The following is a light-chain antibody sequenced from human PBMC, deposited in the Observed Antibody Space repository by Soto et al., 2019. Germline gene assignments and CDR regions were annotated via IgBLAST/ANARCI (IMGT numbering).Light chain of an antibody. CDR1: SSDVGSYDL. J-gene: IGLJ1*01. CDR2: EVS. V-gene: IGLV2-23*02. CDR3: CSSAARTTSRV. Sequence: QSALSQPASVSGSLGQSITISCTATSSDVGSYDLVSWYQQHPGKAPKLMIYEVSKRPSGVSNRFSGSKSGNTASLTISGLQAEDEADYYCCSSAARTTSRVFGIGTKVTVL.